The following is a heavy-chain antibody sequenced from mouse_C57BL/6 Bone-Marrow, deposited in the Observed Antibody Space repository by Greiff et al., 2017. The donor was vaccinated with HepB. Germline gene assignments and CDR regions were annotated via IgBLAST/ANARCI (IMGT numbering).Heavy chain of an antibody. CDR1: GYTFTDYE. D-gene: IGHD2-3*01. CDR3: TPDGYYGGNDMDY. V-gene: IGHV1-15*01. J-gene: IGHJ4*01. Sequence: VQLQQSGAELVRPGASVTLSCKASGYTFTDYEMHWVKQTPVHGLEWIGAIDPETGGTAYNQKFKGKAILTADKSSSTAYMELRSLTSEDSAVYYCTPDGYYGGNDMDYWVKEPQSPSPQ. CDR2: IDPETGGT.